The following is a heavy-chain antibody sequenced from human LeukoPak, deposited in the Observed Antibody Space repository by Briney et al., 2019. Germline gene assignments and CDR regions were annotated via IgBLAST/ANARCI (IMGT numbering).Heavy chain of an antibody. Sequence: GGSLRLSCAASGFTVSDNYMSWVRQAPGKGLEWVSVIYSGGSTYYADSVKGRFTISRDNSKNTRYLQMNSLRAEDTAVYYCARDFMATITDYWGQGTLVTVSS. CDR2: IYSGGST. D-gene: IGHD5-24*01. CDR3: ARDFMATITDY. CDR1: GFTVSDNY. V-gene: IGHV3-66*01. J-gene: IGHJ4*02.